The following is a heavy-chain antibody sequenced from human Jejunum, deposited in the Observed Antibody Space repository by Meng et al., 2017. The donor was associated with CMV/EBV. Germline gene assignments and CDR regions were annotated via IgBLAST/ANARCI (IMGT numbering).Heavy chain of an antibody. D-gene: IGHD4-11*01. Sequence: SCAASGFTFTNYEMNWVRQAPGKGLEWVSYISSSGDVIYYADSVRGRFTISRDDAKNSLYLQMNSLRTDDTAIYYCARLQYFDYWGRGTLVTVSS. CDR1: GFTFTNYE. J-gene: IGHJ4*02. V-gene: IGHV3-48*03. CDR2: ISSSGDVI. CDR3: ARLQYFDY.